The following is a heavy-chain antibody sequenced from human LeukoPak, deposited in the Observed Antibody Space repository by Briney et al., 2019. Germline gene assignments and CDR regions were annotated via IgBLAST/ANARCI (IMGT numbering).Heavy chain of an antibody. J-gene: IGHJ6*03. CDR2: IYYSGST. V-gene: IGHV4-59*01. CDR1: GGSISSYY. Sequence: PSETLSLTCTVSGGSISSYYWSWIRQPPGKGLEWIGYIYYSGSTNYNPSLKSRVTISVDTSKNQFSLKLSSVTAADTAVYYCAREVDTSAYYYMDVWGKGTTVTVSS. D-gene: IGHD5-18*01. CDR3: AREVDTSAYYYMDV.